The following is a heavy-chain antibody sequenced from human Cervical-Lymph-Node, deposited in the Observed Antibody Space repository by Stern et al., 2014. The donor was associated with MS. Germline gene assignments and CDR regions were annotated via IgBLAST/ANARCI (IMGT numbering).Heavy chain of an antibody. CDR3: ARERQQYCNSEGCSYWYFDL. D-gene: IGHD2/OR15-2a*01. J-gene: IGHJ2*01. CDR2: IYHRGAS. Sequence: QVQLQESGPGLVKPSGTLSLTCAVSGGSVSSTNWWSWVRQSPGKGLEWLGNIYHRGASTYLPSPRSRFSISLDTSKTHLSLHRTSVTAADTAVYYCARERQQYCNSEGCSYWYFDLWGRGTLVTVSS. CDR1: GGSVSSTNW. V-gene: IGHV4-4*02.